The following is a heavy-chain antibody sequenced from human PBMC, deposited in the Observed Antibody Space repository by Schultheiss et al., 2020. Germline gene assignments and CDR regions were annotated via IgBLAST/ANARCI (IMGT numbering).Heavy chain of an antibody. D-gene: IGHD4-17*01. V-gene: IGHV3-23*01. J-gene: IGHJ6*02. CDR1: GFTFSSYA. Sequence: GGSLRLSCAASGFTFSSYAMSWVRQAPGKGLEWVSAISGSGGSTYYADSVKGRFTISRDNSKNTLYLQMNSLRAEDTAVYYCAKGYGDDYYYYYGMDVWGQGTTVTVSS. CDR2: ISGSGGST. CDR3: AKGYGDDYYYYYGMDV.